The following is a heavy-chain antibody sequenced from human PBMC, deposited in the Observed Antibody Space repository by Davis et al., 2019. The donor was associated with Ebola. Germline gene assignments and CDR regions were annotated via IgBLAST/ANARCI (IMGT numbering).Heavy chain of an antibody. CDR2: INAGNGNT. D-gene: IGHD3-10*01. CDR3: ASPRYGSGSYYGRGGFYYGMDV. Sequence: ASVKVSCKASGYTFTSYAMHWVRQAPGQRLEWMGWINAGNGNTKYSQKFQGRVTITRDTSASTAYMELSSLRSEDTAVYYCASPRYGSGSYYGRGGFYYGMDVWGQGTTVTVSS. V-gene: IGHV1-3*01. J-gene: IGHJ6*02. CDR1: GYTFTSYA.